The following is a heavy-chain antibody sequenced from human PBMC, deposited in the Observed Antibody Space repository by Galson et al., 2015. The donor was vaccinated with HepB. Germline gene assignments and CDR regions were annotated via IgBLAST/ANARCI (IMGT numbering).Heavy chain of an antibody. CDR2: AIPIFGTA. CDR1: GGTFGSYA. J-gene: IGHJ4*02. V-gene: IGHV1-69*13. CDR3: AGDPDYGDYRYYFDC. D-gene: IGHD4-17*01. Sequence: SVTVSCKASGGTFGSYAIGWVRQAPGQGLEWMGGAIPIFGTAKYAQKFQGRVTITADESTNTAYMEMRSLRSEDTAVYYCAGDPDYGDYRYYFDCWGQGTLVTVSS.